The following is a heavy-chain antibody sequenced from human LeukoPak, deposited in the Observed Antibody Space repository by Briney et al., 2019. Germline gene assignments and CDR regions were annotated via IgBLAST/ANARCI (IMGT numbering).Heavy chain of an antibody. D-gene: IGHD7-27*01. CDR3: AREGELGGFDY. CDR2: ISYGGSNK. Sequence: GGSLRLSCAASGFTFSSYAMHWVRQAPGKGLEWVAVISYGGSNKYYADSVKGRFTISRDNSKNTLYLQMNSLRAEDTAVYYCAREGELGGFDYWGQGTLVTVSS. CDR1: GFTFSSYA. J-gene: IGHJ4*02. V-gene: IGHV3-30-3*01.